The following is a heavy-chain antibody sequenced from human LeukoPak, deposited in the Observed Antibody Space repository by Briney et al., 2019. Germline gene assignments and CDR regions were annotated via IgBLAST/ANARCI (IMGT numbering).Heavy chain of an antibody. V-gene: IGHV1-69*13. J-gene: IGHJ5*02. CDR3: ARDHLLFRQPPNWFDP. CDR2: IIPIFGTA. Sequence: GASVKVSCKASGGTFSSYAISWVRQAPGQGLEWMGGIIPIFGTANYAQKFQGRVTITADESTSTAYMELSSLRSEDTAVYYCARDHLLFRQPPNWFDPWGQGTLVTVSS. D-gene: IGHD1-14*01. CDR1: GGTFSSYA.